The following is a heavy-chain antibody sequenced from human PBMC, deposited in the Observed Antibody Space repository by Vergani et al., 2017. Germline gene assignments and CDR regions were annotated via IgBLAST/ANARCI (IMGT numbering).Heavy chain of an antibody. Sequence: EVQLVESGGVVVQPGGSLRLSCAASGFTFDDYTMHWVRQAPGXGLEWVSLISWDGGSTYYADSVKGRFTISRDNSKNSLYLQMNSLRTEDTALYYCAKDTTPYCGGDCYSRPGFDYWGQGTLVTVSS. V-gene: IGHV3-43*01. CDR3: AKDTTPYCGGDCYSRPGFDY. J-gene: IGHJ4*02. CDR2: ISWDGGST. CDR1: GFTFDDYT. D-gene: IGHD2-21*01.